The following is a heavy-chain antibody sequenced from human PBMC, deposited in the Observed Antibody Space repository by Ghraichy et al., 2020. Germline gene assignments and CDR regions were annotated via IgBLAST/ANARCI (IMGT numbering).Heavy chain of an antibody. CDR1: GYTFTSYY. D-gene: IGHD2-2*01. CDR3: ARGQPLPAARNWFDP. Sequence: ASVKVSCKASGYTFTSYYMHWVRQAPGQGLEWMGIINPSGGSTSYAQKFQGRVTMTRDTSTSTVYMELSSLRSEDTAVYYCARGQPLPAARNWFDPWGQGTLVTVSS. CDR2: INPSGGST. J-gene: IGHJ5*02. V-gene: IGHV1-46*01.